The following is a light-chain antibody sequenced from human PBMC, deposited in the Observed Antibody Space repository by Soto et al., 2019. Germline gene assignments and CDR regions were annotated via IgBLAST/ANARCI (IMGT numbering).Light chain of an antibody. CDR2: AAS. J-gene: IGKJ2*01. Sequence: DIQVTQSPASLSASVGDRVTITCRTSQGINTYLNWYQQKSGEAPRLLIAASDLESGVPSRFSGSGSGTDFTLTISGLRPEDFATYYCQQDYITPYTFGQGTKLEI. CDR1: QGINTY. CDR3: QQDYITPYT. V-gene: IGKV1-39*01.